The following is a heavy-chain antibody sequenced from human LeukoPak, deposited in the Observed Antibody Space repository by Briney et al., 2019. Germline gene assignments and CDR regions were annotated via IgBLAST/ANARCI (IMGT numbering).Heavy chain of an antibody. J-gene: IGHJ4*02. CDR2: ISGSGGST. D-gene: IGHD6-13*01. CDR3: AKDIAAAGTVDY. V-gene: IGHV3-23*01. CDR1: AFTFSSYA. Sequence: GGSLRLSCAASAFTFSSYAMSWVRHAPRKGLQWVSAISGSGGSTYYADSVKGRLTISRDNSKNTLYLQLNSLRAEDTAVYYCAKDIAAAGTVDYWGQGTLVTVSS.